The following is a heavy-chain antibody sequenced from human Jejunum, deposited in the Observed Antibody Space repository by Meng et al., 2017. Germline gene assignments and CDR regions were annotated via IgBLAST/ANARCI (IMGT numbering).Heavy chain of an antibody. Sequence: VQLQESGPGLVKPAQTLSLTRTVSGGSMNSAGHYWSWIRQDPGKGLEWIGYIHYSGGTYYNPSLKSRVTISVDTSKNQFSLKLNSVSAADTAVYYCARATAGNSEYFQNWGQGTLVTVSS. CDR2: IHYSGGT. D-gene: IGHD4-23*01. CDR1: GGSMNSAGHY. V-gene: IGHV4-31*03. CDR3: ARATAGNSEYFQN. J-gene: IGHJ1*01.